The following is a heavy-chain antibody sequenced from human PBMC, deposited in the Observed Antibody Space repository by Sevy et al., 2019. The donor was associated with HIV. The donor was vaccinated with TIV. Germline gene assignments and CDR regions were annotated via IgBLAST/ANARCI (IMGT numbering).Heavy chain of an antibody. Sequence: ASVKVSCKASGYTFTDYYMHWVRQAPGQGLEWLGWINPNSSGTNYVQKFQGRVTMTRDTSISTAYIELNSLTSNDTAVYYCARREVVAAAFDIWGQGTMVTVS. CDR3: ARREVVAAAFDI. CDR1: GYTFTDYY. V-gene: IGHV1-2*02. CDR2: INPNSSGT. J-gene: IGHJ3*02. D-gene: IGHD3-22*01.